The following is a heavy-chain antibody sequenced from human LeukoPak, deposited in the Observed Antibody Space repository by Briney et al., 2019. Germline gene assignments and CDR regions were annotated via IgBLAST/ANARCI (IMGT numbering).Heavy chain of an antibody. J-gene: IGHJ4*02. CDR3: ARDGPAQMVDFDY. CDR1: GYTFSGTGWY. V-gene: IGHV1-2*02. CDR2: IYPYAGAT. Sequence: ASVKVSCKASGYTFSGTGWYLYWLRQAPGQGLECMGWIYPYAGATHYAQKFQGRVAMSRDTSISTAYMELSRLRPDDTAVYYCARDGPAQMVDFDYWGQGTLVTVSS. D-gene: IGHD3-10*01.